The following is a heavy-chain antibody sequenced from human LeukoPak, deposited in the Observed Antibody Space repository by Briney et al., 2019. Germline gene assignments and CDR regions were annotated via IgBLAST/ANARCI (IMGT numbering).Heavy chain of an antibody. J-gene: IGHJ6*03. Sequence: SETLSLTCTVSGGSISSTTYYWGWIRQPPGKGLEWIGTINYSGSTYYNPPLKSRVTMSVDTSKSQFSLKLSSVTAADTAVYYCARDKVGTNYYYYYMDVWGKGTTVTISS. V-gene: IGHV4-39*07. CDR2: INYSGST. D-gene: IGHD1-1*01. CDR1: GGSISSTTYY. CDR3: ARDKVGTNYYYYYMDV.